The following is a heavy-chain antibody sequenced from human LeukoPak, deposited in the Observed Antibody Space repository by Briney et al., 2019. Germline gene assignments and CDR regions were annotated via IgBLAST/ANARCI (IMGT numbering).Heavy chain of an antibody. CDR2: ISYDGSNK. Sequence: PGGSLRLSCAASGFTFSSYAMHWVRQAPGKGLEWVAVISYDGSNKYYADSVKGRFTISRDNSKNTLYLQMNSLRAEDTAVYYCARVARDFDYWGQGTLVTVSS. CDR1: GFTFSSYA. J-gene: IGHJ4*02. CDR3: ARVARDFDY. V-gene: IGHV3-30-3*01.